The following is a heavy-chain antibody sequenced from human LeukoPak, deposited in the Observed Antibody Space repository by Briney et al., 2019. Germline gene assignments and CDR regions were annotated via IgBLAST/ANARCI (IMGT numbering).Heavy chain of an antibody. CDR2: ISSSSSHI. V-gene: IGHV3-21*01. CDR3: ARVATTGLDY. D-gene: IGHD6-13*01. CDR1: EFTFSRYS. Sequence: GGSLRLSCAASEFTFSRYSMNWVRQAPGKGLEWVSSISSSSSHIFYADSVKGRFTISRDNAKNSLYLQMSSLRAEDTAVYYCARVATTGLDYWGQGTLVTVSS. J-gene: IGHJ4*02.